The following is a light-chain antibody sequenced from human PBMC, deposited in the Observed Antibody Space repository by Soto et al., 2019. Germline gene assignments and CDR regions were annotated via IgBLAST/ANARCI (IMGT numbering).Light chain of an antibody. CDR1: QSISNY. V-gene: IGKV1-39*01. CDR2: AAS. J-gene: IGKJ4*01. CDR3: QQSYSTPLT. Sequence: DIPMTQSPSSLSASVGDRVTITCRASQSISNYLNWYQQKPGRGPKLLIDAASSLQSGVPPRFSGSGSGTDFILTISSLQREDFATYFCQQSYSTPLTFGGGTKVEIK.